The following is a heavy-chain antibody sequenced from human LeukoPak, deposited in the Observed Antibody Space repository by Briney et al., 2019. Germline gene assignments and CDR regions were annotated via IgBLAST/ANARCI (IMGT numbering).Heavy chain of an antibody. V-gene: IGHV4-39*01. D-gene: IGHD1-26*01. CDR1: GGSISSSSYY. CDR2: IYYSGST. J-gene: IGHJ5*02. CDR3: ARGRLAHNWFDP. Sequence: SETLSLTCTVSGGSISSSSYYWNWLRQPPGKGLEWIGSIYYSGSTYYNPSLKSRVTISVDTSKNQCSLKLSSVTAADTAVYYCARGRLAHNWFDPWGQGTLVTVSS.